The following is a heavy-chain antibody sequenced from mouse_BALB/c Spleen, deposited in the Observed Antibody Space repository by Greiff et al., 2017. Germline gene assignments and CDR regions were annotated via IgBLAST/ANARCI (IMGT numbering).Heavy chain of an antibody. CDR3: AGGSRGPFDY. CDR2: IDPANGNT. CDR1: GFNIKDTY. Sequence: EVKLQQSGAELVKPGASVKLSCTASGFNIKDTYMHWVKQRPEQGLEWIGRIDPANGNTKYDPKFQGKATITADTSSNTAYLQLSSLTSEDAAVYYCAGGSRGPFDYWGQGTTLTVSA. D-gene: IGHD1-1*01. V-gene: IGHV14-3*02. J-gene: IGHJ2*01.